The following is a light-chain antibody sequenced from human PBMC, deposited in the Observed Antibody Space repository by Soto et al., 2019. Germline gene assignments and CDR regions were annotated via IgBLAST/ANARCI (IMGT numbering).Light chain of an antibody. V-gene: IGKV3-20*01. J-gene: IGKJ1*01. CDR3: QQYGSSPPT. Sequence: PGTLSSSPGERATLSCRASQSVSSSYLAWYQQKPGQAPRLLIYGASSRATGIPDRFSGSGSGTDFTLTISRLEPEDFAVYYCQQYGSSPPTFGQGTKVDIK. CDR2: GAS. CDR1: QSVSSSY.